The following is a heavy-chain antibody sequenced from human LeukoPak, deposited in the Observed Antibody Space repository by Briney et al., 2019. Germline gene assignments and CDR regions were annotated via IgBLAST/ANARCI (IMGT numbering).Heavy chain of an antibody. J-gene: IGHJ6*03. Sequence: ASVKVSCKASGYTFTGYYMHWVRQAPGQGLEWMGWINPNSGGTNYAQKFQGRVTMTRDTSVSTAYMELSRLRSDDTAVYYCASCGYCSSTNYYYYMDVWGKGTTVTVSS. CDR1: GYTFTGYY. D-gene: IGHD2-2*01. CDR3: ASCGYCSSTNYYYYMDV. V-gene: IGHV1-2*02. CDR2: INPNSGGT.